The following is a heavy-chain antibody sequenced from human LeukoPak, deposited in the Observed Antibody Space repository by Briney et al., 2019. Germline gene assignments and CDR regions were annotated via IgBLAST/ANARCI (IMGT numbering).Heavy chain of an antibody. V-gene: IGHV3-74*01. CDR2: INTDGTVT. CDR1: GFTFSKYW. D-gene: IGHD6-19*01. CDR3: ATRQWLAPPPDS. J-gene: IGHJ4*02. Sequence: QPGGSLRLSCAASGFTFSKYWMLWVHQAPRKGLESVSRINTDGTVTTYADSVKGRFTVSRDNADNTMFLQMNSVRDEDTAVYYCATRQWLAPPPDSWGQGTPVTVSS.